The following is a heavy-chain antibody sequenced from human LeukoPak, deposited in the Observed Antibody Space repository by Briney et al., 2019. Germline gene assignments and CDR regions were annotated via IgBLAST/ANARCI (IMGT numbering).Heavy chain of an antibody. CDR2: TYYMSKWHT. D-gene: IGHD3-10*01. CDR1: GDSVSTDSAA. CDR3: ARHQLPDYYYGMDV. J-gene: IGHJ6*02. Sequence: SQTLSLACAISGDSVSTDSAAWNWIRQSPSRGLEWLGRTYYMSKWHTDYAVSVKSRITINPDTTKNQFSLKLSSVTAADTAVYYCARHQLPDYYYGMDVWGQGTTVTVSS. V-gene: IGHV6-1*01.